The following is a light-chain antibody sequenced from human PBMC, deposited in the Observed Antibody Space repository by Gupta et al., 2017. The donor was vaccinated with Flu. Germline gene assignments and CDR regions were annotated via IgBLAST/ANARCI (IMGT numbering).Light chain of an antibody. CDR3: QQYNSYSGT. CDR1: QSISSR. Sequence: DIQMTQSPSTLSASVGDRVTITCRASQSISSRLAWYQQKPGKAPKLLIYKASSLESGVPSRFSGSGSGTEFTLTISSLQPDDFATYYCQQYNSYSGTFGQGTXVEIK. J-gene: IGKJ1*01. CDR2: KAS. V-gene: IGKV1-5*03.